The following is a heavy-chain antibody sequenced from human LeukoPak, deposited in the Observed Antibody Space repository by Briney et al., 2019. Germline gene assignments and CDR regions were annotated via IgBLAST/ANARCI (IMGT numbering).Heavy chain of an antibody. D-gene: IGHD3-3*01. V-gene: IGHV1-8*03. CDR1: GYTFTSYD. CDR3: ARGARGGYYDFWSGYFPSDV. CDR2: TNPNSGNT. J-gene: IGHJ6*04. Sequence: ASVKVSCKASGYTFTSYDINWVRQATGQGLEWMGWTNPNSGNTGYAQKFQGRVTITRNTSISTAYMELSSLRSEDTAVYYCARGARGGYYDFWSGYFPSDVWGKGTTVTVSS.